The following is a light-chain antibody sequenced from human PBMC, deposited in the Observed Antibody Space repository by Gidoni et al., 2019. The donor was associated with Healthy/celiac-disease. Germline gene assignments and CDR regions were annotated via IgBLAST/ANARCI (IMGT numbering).Light chain of an antibody. Sequence: QSVLTPPPSVSGAPGQRVTISCTGSSPNIGAGYDVHWYQQLPGTAPKLPIYGNSNRPSGVPDRFSGSKSGTSASLAITGLQAEDEADYYCQSYDSSLSGSPVVFGGGTKLTVL. CDR3: QSYDSSLSGSPVV. J-gene: IGLJ2*01. CDR2: GNS. V-gene: IGLV1-40*01. CDR1: SPNIGAGYD.